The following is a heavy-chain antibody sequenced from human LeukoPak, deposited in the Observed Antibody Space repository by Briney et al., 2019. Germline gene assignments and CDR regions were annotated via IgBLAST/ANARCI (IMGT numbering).Heavy chain of an antibody. CDR3: ASFIAAAAIFDY. CDR1: GFTFSDYY. Sequence: PGGSLRLSCAASGFTFSDYYMSWIRQAPGKGLEWVSYISSSGSTIYYADSVKGRFTISRDNAKNSLYLQMNSLRAEDTAVYYCASFIAAAAIFDYWGQGTLVTVSS. CDR2: ISSSGSTI. D-gene: IGHD6-13*01. J-gene: IGHJ4*02. V-gene: IGHV3-11*01.